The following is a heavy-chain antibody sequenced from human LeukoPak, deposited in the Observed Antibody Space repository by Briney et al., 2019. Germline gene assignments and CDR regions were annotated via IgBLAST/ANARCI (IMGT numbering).Heavy chain of an antibody. CDR1: SGSISSYY. CDR2: VFYSGYT. CDR3: ARSTYYDFWSGYDYYYGMDV. Sequence: SETLSLTCSVSSGSISSYYWSWIRQSPGKGLEWIGYVFYSGYTNYNPSLQSRVTMSVDTSKNQFSLKLSSVTAADTAVYYCARSTYYDFWSGYDYYYGMDVWGQGTTVTVSS. V-gene: IGHV4-59*01. D-gene: IGHD3-3*01. J-gene: IGHJ6*02.